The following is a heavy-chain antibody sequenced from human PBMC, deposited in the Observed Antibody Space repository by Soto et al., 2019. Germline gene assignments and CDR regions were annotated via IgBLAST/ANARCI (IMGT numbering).Heavy chain of an antibody. Sequence: PSETLSLTCTVSGGSISSYYWSWIRQPPGKGLEWIGYIYYSGSTNYNPSLKSRVTISVDTSKNQFSLKLSSVTAADTAVYYYARGGIAVAATVVNYSSSSGMDVWGQGTTLTVSS. J-gene: IGHJ6*02. CDR1: GGSISSYY. CDR3: ARGGIAVAATVVNYSSSSGMDV. CDR2: IYYSGST. V-gene: IGHV4-59*01. D-gene: IGHD6-19*01.